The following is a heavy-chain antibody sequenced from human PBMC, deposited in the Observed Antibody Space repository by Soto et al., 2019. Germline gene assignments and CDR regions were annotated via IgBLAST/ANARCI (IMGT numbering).Heavy chain of an antibody. D-gene: IGHD6-13*01. CDR3: ARASGSWYSRDAFDI. CDR2: IYYSGST. V-gene: IGHV4-59*01. CDR1: GGSISSYY. Sequence: QVQLQESGPGLVKPSETLSLTCTVSGGSISSYYWSWIRQPPGKGLEWIGYIYYSGSTNYNPSLKSRVTRSVDTSKNQCSLKLSSVTAADTAVYYCARASGSWYSRDAFDIWGQGTMVTVSS. J-gene: IGHJ3*02.